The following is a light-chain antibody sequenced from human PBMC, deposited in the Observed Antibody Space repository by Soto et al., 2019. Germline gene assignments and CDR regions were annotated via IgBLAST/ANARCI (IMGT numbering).Light chain of an antibody. Sequence: EIVMTQSPATLSVSPGARATLSCRASQTISTNLAWYQQKPGQGPRLLIYDASIRATGVPGRFSGGGSGTEFTLSISSLQSEDSAVYYCQQYQYWWAFGHGTKVEIK. CDR1: QTISTN. V-gene: IGKV3-15*01. CDR2: DAS. CDR3: QQYQYWWA. J-gene: IGKJ1*01.